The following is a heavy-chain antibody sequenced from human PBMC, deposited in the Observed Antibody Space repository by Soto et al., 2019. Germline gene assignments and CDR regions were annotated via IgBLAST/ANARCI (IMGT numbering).Heavy chain of an antibody. Sequence: GESLKISCKGSGYNFTSYWIGWVRQMPGKGLEWMGIIYPGDSDTRYSPSFQGQVTISADKSISTAYLQWSSLKASDTAMYYCARVGGYSSSWYLYYYYMDVWGKGTTVTVSS. D-gene: IGHD6-13*01. CDR1: GYNFTSYW. V-gene: IGHV5-51*01. CDR3: ARVGGYSSSWYLYYYYMDV. J-gene: IGHJ6*03. CDR2: IYPGDSDT.